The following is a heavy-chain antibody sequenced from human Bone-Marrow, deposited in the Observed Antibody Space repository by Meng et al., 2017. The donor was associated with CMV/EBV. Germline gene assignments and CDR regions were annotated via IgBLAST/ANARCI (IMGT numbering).Heavy chain of an antibody. V-gene: IGHV3-20*04. CDR2: INWNGGST. D-gene: IGHD2-2*02. Sequence: GGSLRLSCAASGFTFDDYGMSWVRQAPGKGLEWVSGINWNGGSTGYADSVKGRFTISRDNSKNTVYLQMNRLRGEDTAVYYCARDSANCRSTRCYTGGGFAYWGQGLRVTGSS. CDR1: GFTFDDYG. CDR3: ARDSANCRSTRCYTGGGFAY. J-gene: IGHJ4*02.